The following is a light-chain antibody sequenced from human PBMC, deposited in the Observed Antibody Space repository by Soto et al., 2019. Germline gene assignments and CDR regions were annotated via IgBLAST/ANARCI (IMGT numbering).Light chain of an antibody. Sequence: ENELTQSPATLSLSPGEGATFPCRASQSVSTSLAWYQQKPGQAPRLLIYGASRRAAGIPGRFSGSGSGTDFTLTISSLEPEDFAVYYCQQRSDWLTFGGGTKVDIK. CDR3: QQRSDWLT. CDR1: QSVSTS. J-gene: IGKJ4*01. CDR2: GAS. V-gene: IGKV3-11*01.